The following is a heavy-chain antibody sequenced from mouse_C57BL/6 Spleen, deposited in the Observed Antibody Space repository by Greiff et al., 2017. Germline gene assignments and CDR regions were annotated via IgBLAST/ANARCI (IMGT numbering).Heavy chain of an antibody. CDR2: IRSKSNNYAT. Sequence: EVKLVESGGGLVQPKGSLKLSCAASGFSFNTYAMNWVRQAPGKGLEWVARIRSKSNNYATYYADSVKDRFTISRDDSESMLYLQMNNLKTEDTAMYYCVRHEGYDYDGGRGFAYWGQGTLVTVSA. J-gene: IGHJ3*01. CDR3: VRHEGYDYDGGRGFAY. D-gene: IGHD2-4*01. V-gene: IGHV10-1*01. CDR1: GFSFNTYA.